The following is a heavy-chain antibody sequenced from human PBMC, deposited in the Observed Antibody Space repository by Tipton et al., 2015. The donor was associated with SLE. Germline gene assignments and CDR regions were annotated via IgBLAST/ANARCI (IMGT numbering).Heavy chain of an antibody. CDR3: ARRTVVTFDAFDI. CDR2: IYYSGST. Sequence: TLSLTCTVSGGSISSYYWSWIRQPPGKGLEWIGYIYYSGSTNYNPSLKSRVTISVDTSKNQFSLKLSSVTAADTAVYYCARRTVVTFDAFDIWGQGTMVTVSS. D-gene: IGHD4-23*01. V-gene: IGHV4-59*12. CDR1: GGSISSYY. J-gene: IGHJ3*02.